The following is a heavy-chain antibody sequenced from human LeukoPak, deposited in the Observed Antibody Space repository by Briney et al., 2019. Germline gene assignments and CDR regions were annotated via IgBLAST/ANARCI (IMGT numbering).Heavy chain of an antibody. CDR1: GFAFSSYA. D-gene: IGHD2-2*01. J-gene: IGHJ3*02. CDR3: AKYGYCSSTSCLWDAFDI. CDR2: ISGSGGST. V-gene: IGHV3-23*01. Sequence: GGSLRLSCAASGFAFSSYAMSWVRQAPGKGLEWVSAISGSGGSTYYADSVKGRFTISRDNSKNTLYLQMNSLRAEDTAVYYCAKYGYCSSTSCLWDAFDIWGQGKMVTVSS.